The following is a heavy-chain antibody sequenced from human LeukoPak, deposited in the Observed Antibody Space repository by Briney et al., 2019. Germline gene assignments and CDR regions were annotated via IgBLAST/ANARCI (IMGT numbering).Heavy chain of an antibody. CDR2: IYYSGST. D-gene: IGHD4-17*01. CDR3: ARLRRDHGDHGGDFDY. CDR1: GGSISSYY. V-gene: IGHV4-59*01. J-gene: IGHJ4*02. Sequence: SETLSLTCTVSGGSISSYYWSWIRQPPGKGLEWIGYIYYSGSTNYNPSLKSRVTISVDTSKNQFSLKLSSVTAADTAVYYCARLRRDHGDHGGDFDYWGQGTLVTVSS.